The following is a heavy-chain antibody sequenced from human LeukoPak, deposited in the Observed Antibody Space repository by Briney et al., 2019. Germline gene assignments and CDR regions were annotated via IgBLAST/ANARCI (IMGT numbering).Heavy chain of an antibody. Sequence: GASVKVSCKASGYTFTSYDINWVRQATGQGLEWMGWMNPNSGNTGYAQKFQGRVTMTRNTSISTAYMELGSLRSEDTAVYYCARGRGGRSQDGYTITQNWFDPWGQGTLVTVSS. D-gene: IGHD3-16*01. CDR1: GYTFTSYD. J-gene: IGHJ5*02. CDR3: ARGRGGRSQDGYTITQNWFDP. CDR2: MNPNSGNT. V-gene: IGHV1-8*01.